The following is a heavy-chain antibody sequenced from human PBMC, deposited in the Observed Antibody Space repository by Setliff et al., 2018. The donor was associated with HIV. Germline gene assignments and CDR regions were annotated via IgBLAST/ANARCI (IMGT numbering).Heavy chain of an antibody. J-gene: IGHJ4*02. Sequence: PSETLSLTCTVSGVSISSGGYYWNWIRQHPGKGLEWIGYISSRGSTYYNPSLKSRITMSVDTSQNQVSLKLSSVTAADTAVYFCAGLEKLDDISYFDYWGQGTLVTVSS. CDR2: ISSRGST. CDR1: GVSISSGGYY. CDR3: AGLEKLDDISYFDY. V-gene: IGHV4-31*03. D-gene: IGHD3-3*02.